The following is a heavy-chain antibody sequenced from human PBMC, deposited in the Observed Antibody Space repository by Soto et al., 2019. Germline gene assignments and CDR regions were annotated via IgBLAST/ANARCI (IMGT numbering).Heavy chain of an antibody. CDR1: GFTFSSYS. Sequence: SLRLSCAASGFTFSSYSMNWVRQAPGKGLEWVSYISSSSSTIYYADSVKGRFTISRDNAKNSLYLQMNSLRDEDTAVYYCARDDYDYVWGSYSSYYFDYWGQGTLVTVSS. CDR2: ISSSSSTI. CDR3: ARDDYDYVWGSYSSYYFDY. J-gene: IGHJ4*02. V-gene: IGHV3-48*02. D-gene: IGHD3-16*01.